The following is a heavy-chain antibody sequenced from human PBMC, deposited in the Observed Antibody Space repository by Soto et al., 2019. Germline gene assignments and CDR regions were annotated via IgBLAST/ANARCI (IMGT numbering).Heavy chain of an antibody. CDR1: GFTFISFG. D-gene: IGHD6-25*01. Sequence: QVQLVESGGGVVQPGRSLRLSCAASGFTFISFGMHWVRQAPGKGLGGGAVISYDGSNKYYADSVKGRFTISRDNSKNTLYLQMNSLRAEDTAVYYCAKDPENLIAAGYFDLWGRGTLVTVSS. CDR2: ISYDGSNK. J-gene: IGHJ2*01. CDR3: AKDPENLIAAGYFDL. V-gene: IGHV3-30*18.